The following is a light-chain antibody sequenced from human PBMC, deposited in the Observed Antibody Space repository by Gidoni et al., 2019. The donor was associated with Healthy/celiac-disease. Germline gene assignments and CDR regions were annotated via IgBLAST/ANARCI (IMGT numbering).Light chain of an antibody. CDR3: QQYNSYSYT. Sequence: DIQMTQSPSTLSASVGDRVTITCRASQSISSWLAWYQQKPGKAPKLLIYKASSLESGVPSRFSGSGSETEFTLTIRSLQPDDFATYYCQQYNSYSYTFGQGTKLEIK. CDR1: QSISSW. V-gene: IGKV1-5*03. CDR2: KAS. J-gene: IGKJ2*01.